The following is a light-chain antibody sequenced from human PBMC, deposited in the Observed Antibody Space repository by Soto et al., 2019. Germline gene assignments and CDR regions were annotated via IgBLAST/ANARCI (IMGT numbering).Light chain of an antibody. J-gene: IGKJ4*01. Sequence: EIVMTQSPATLSVSPGERATLSCGASQTISSKLAWYQQKPGQAPRLLIYGASTRATGISARFSGSGSGTEFTLTISNLQSEDFAVYYCQQYNNWPLTFGGGTRVEIK. V-gene: IGKV3-15*01. CDR3: QQYNNWPLT. CDR1: QTISSK. CDR2: GAS.